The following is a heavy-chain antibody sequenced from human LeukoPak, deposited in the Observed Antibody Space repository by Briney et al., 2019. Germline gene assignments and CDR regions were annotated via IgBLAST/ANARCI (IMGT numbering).Heavy chain of an antibody. CDR3: ANVAHLDTADY. J-gene: IGHJ4*02. CDR1: GFTFSSYA. Sequence: GGSLRLSCAASGFTFSSYAMSWARQAPGKGLEWVSALSGSGGSTYYADSVKGRFTISRDNSKNPLYLQMNSLRAEDTAVYYCANVAHLDTADYWGQGTLVTVSS. D-gene: IGHD5-18*01. CDR2: LSGSGGST. V-gene: IGHV3-23*01.